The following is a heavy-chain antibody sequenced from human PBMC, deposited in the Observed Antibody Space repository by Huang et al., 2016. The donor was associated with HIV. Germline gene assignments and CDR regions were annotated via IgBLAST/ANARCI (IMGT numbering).Heavy chain of an antibody. Sequence: QITLKESGPTLVKPTQTLTLPCPFSGFSLSTRGVGVGWIRQPPGKALEWLALIYWDDEKRYSPSLKSRLTITKDTSKNQVVLTMTNMDPVDTATYYCALTAGTDAFDIWGQGTMVTVSS. CDR3: ALTAGTDAFDI. CDR2: IYWDDEK. D-gene: IGHD6-19*01. CDR1: GFSLSTRGVG. V-gene: IGHV2-5*02. J-gene: IGHJ3*02.